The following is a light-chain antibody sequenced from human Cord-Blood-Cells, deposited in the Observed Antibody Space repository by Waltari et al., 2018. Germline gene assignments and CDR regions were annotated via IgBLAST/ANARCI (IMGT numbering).Light chain of an antibody. CDR1: QGISNY. V-gene: IGKV1-27*01. Sequence: DIQMTQSPSSLSASVGDRVTITCRASQGISNYLAWYQQKPGKVPKLLIYAASTLQAGVPYRFSGSGSGTEFTLTISSMQPEDVATYYSQKYNSAPLTFGGGTKVEIK. J-gene: IGKJ4*01. CDR3: QKYNSAPLT. CDR2: AAS.